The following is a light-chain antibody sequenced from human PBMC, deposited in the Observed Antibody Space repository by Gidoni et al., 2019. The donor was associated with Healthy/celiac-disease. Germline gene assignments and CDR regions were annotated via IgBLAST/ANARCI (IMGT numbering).Light chain of an antibody. Sequence: DIVMTKSPDSLAVSLGERATINCKSSQSVLYSSNNKNYLAWYQQKPGQPPKLLIYWASTRESGVPDRFSGSGSGTDFTLTISSLQAEDVAVYYCQQYYTPYTFGQGTKLEIK. CDR1: QSVLYSSNNKNY. V-gene: IGKV4-1*01. CDR3: QQYYTPYT. CDR2: WAS. J-gene: IGKJ2*01.